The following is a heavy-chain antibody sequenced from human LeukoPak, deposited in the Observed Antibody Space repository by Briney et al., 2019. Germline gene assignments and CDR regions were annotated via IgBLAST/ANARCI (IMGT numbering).Heavy chain of an antibody. Sequence: ASVKVSCKASGYTFTSYYMHWVRQAPVQGLEWMGIINPSGGSTSYAQKFQGRVTMTRDTSTSTVYMELSSLRSEDTAVYYCARDPPVCSGGSCYSASYFDYWGQGTLVTVSS. J-gene: IGHJ4*02. CDR2: INPSGGST. V-gene: IGHV1-46*01. CDR1: GYTFTSYY. CDR3: ARDPPVCSGGSCYSASYFDY. D-gene: IGHD2-15*01.